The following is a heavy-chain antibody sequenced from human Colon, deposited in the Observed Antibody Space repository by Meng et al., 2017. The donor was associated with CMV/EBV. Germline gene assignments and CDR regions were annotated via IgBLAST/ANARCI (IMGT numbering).Heavy chain of an antibody. J-gene: IGHJ4*02. V-gene: IGHV1-46*01. CDR2: INPRGIDE. Sequence: ASVKVSCKASGYTFTSYYIHWVRQAPGQGLEWMGMINPRGIDESYAQKFQGRVTLTRDTSASTLYMELSSLKFDDTAVYYCAREKWRGDMDVWGQGTLVTVSS. CDR1: GYTFTSYY. D-gene: IGHD2-15*01. CDR3: AREKWRGDMDV.